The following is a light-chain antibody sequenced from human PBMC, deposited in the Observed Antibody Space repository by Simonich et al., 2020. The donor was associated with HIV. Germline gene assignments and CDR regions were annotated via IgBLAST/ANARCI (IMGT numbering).Light chain of an antibody. CDR1: KDIRNY. CDR3: QQYDNLPPLT. V-gene: IGKV1-33*01. Sequence: DIQMTQSPSSLSASVGDRVTITCQASKDIRNYLNWDQQKPGKAPKLLIYDASNLETGFPSRFSGSGSGTDFTFTISSLQPEDIATYYCQQYDNLPPLTFGGGTKVEIK. CDR2: DAS. J-gene: IGKJ4*01.